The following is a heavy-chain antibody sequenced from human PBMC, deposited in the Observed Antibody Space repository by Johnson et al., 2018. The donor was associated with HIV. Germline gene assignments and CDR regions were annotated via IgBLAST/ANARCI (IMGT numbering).Heavy chain of an antibody. Sequence: VQLVESGGGLVQPGGSLGLSCAASGFTFNMYAMIWVRQAPGKGLDWISAISTSGDGTYSADSVTGRFTISRDNSKNTLYLQMNSLRADDTAVYYCAKEEGLAAAVTGEAFDIWGQGTMVTVSS. J-gene: IGHJ3*02. V-gene: IGHV3-23*04. D-gene: IGHD6-13*01. CDR1: GFTFNMYA. CDR3: AKEEGLAAAVTGEAFDI. CDR2: ISTSGDGT.